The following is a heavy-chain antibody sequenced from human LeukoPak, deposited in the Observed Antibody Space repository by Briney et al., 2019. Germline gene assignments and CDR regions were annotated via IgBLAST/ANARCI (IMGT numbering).Heavy chain of an antibody. J-gene: IGHJ4*02. CDR1: GFTFSDYY. D-gene: IGHD3-10*01. CDR2: IKSKTDGGTT. CDR3: TTDITMVRGVIITGNLFGY. V-gene: IGHV3-15*01. Sequence: PGGSLRLSCAASGFTFSDYYMSWIRQAPGKGLEWVGRIKSKTDGGTTDYAAPVKGRFTISRDDSKNTLYLQMNSLKTEDTAVYYCTTDITMVRGVIITGNLFGYWGQGTLVTVSS.